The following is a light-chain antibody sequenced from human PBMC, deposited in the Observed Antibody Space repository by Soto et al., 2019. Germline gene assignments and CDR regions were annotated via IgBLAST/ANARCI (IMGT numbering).Light chain of an antibody. Sequence: QSVLTQPASVSGSPGQSITISCTGTSSDVGGYNYVSWYQQHPGKAPKLMIYEVSNRPSGVSNRFSGSKSGNTASLTISGLQAQDEADYFCSSYSISTDYLLGKGTKLTVL. CDR1: SSDVGGYNY. V-gene: IGLV2-14*01. CDR3: SSYSISTDYL. J-gene: IGLJ1*01. CDR2: EVS.